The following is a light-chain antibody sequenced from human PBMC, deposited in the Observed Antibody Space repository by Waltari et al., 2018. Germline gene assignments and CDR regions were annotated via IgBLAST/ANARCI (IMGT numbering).Light chain of an antibody. J-gene: IGLJ3*02. CDR3: CSYAGSYTWV. Sequence: WYQQHPGKAPKFLIYDVDKRPSGVPDRFSGSKSGNTASLTISGLQAEDEADYYCCSYAGSYTWVFGGGTKLTVL. V-gene: IGLV2-11*01. CDR2: DVD.